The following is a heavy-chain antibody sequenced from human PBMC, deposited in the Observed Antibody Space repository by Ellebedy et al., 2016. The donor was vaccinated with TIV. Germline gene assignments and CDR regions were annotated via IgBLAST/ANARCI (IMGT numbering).Heavy chain of an antibody. J-gene: IGHJ4*02. CDR2: LTTGGVT. CDR3: AKPPMGQLYFDY. V-gene: IGHV3-23*01. Sequence: GESLKISCVVSGFTFSTYAMRWFRQAPGKGLEWVSSLTTGGVTFYAESVKDRFTISRDSSKNTLYLHMNSLRAEDTAVYYCAKPPMGQLYFDYWGQGTLVTVSS. D-gene: IGHD3-10*01. CDR1: GFTFSTYA.